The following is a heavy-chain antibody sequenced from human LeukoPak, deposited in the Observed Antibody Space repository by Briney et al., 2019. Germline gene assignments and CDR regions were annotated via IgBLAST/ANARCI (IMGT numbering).Heavy chain of an antibody. CDR3: ARTPDDYSNYID. CDR2: IYHSGST. J-gene: IGHJ4*02. D-gene: IGHD4-11*01. CDR1: GFTVSSNY. V-gene: IGHV4-4*02. Sequence: GSLRLSCAASGFTVSSNYMSWVRQPPGKGLEWIGEIYHSGSTNYNPSLKSRVTISVDKSKNQFSLKLSSVTAADTAVYYCARTPDDYSNYIDWGQGTLVTVSS.